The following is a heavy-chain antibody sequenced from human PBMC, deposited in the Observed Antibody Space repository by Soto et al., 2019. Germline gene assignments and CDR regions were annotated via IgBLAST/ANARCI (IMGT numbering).Heavy chain of an antibody. CDR2: IYWDDDK. CDR1: GFSLSSSAVGVG. D-gene: IGHD3-9*01. J-gene: IGHJ4*02. V-gene: IGHV2-5*02. CDR3: VHGSTGTYGTIFFDY. Sequence: QITLKESGPTLVKPTQTLTLTCTFSGFSLSSSAVGVGVGWIRQPPGKALEWLALIYWDDDKRYSPSLKSRLTITKDTSQNQVVLTMTNMDAVDTATYYCVHGSTGTYGTIFFDYWGLGTLVTVSS.